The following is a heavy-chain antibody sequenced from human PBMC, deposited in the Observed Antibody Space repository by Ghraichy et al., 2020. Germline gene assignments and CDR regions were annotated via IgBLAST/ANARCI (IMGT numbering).Heavy chain of an antibody. CDR1: GGSISSYY. CDR3: ARTRDGFNNRNFDY. V-gene: IGHV4-59*08. J-gene: IGHJ4*01. D-gene: IGHD5-24*01. Sequence: SQTLSLTCTVSGGSISSYYWSWIRQPPGKGLEWIGYIYSSGSTNYNPSLKSRVTISVETSKNQFSLKLNSVTAADTAMYYCARTRDGFNNRNFDYWGHGTLVTVSS. CDR2: IYSSGST.